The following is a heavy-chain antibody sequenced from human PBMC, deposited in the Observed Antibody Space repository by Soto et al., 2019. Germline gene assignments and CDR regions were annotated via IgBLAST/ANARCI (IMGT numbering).Heavy chain of an antibody. D-gene: IGHD1-1*01. V-gene: IGHV1-69*13. J-gene: IGHJ4*02. CDR1: GGTFSRYP. Sequence: EASVKVSCKASGGTFSRYPIAWVRQAPGHGLEWMGQIIPIFGTISHAQNFQGRITITADESTSTAYMELSSLRSDETAVYYCARPRTAAATKAYDYWGEGTLITVS. CDR3: ARPRTAAATKAYDY. CDR2: IIPIFGTI.